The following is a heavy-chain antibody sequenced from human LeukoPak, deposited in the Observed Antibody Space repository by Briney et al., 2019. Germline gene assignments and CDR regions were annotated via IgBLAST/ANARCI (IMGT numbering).Heavy chain of an antibody. CDR3: ARQDRGYDILTGYYGGGVDY. Sequence: SETLPLTCTVSGGSISSSSYYWGWIRQPPGKGLEWIGSIYYSGSTYYNPSLKSRVTISVDTSKNQFSLKLSSVTAADTAVYYCARQDRGYDILTGYYGGGVDYWGQGTLVTVSS. CDR1: GGSISSSSYY. D-gene: IGHD3-9*01. CDR2: IYYSGST. J-gene: IGHJ4*02. V-gene: IGHV4-39*01.